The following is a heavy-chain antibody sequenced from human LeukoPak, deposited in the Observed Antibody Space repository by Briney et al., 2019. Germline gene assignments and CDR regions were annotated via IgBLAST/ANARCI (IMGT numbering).Heavy chain of an antibody. V-gene: IGHV3-53*01. Sequence: GGSLRLSCAPSGLIVSNNYMAWVRQAPGKGLEWVSVIFSGGGTYYADSVKGRFTISRDNSKNTLYLQMNSLRAEDTAVYYCTRDRNYMDVWGKGTTVIVSS. CDR1: GLIVSNNY. CDR3: TRDRNYMDV. J-gene: IGHJ6*03. CDR2: IFSGGGT.